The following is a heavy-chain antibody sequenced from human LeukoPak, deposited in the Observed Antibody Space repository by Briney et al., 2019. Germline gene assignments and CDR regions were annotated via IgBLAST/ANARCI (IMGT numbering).Heavy chain of an antibody. V-gene: IGHV3-48*03. D-gene: IGHD3-10*02. CDR1: GFTFSRYA. J-gene: IGHJ6*04. CDR3: AELGITMIGGV. CDR2: IDGSGSTI. Sequence: GGSLRLSCGASGFTFSRYAMSWVRQAPGKGLQWVSQIDGSGSTIYYADSVKGRFTISRDNAKNSLYLQMNSLRAEDTAVYYCAELGITMIGGVWGKGTTVTISS.